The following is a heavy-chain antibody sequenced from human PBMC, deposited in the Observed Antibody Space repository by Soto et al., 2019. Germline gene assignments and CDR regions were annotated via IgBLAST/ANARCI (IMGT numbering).Heavy chain of an antibody. J-gene: IGHJ4*02. CDR2: ITHGGTT. CDR1: GGSFNGYY. V-gene: IGHV4-34*01. D-gene: IGHD6-6*01. CDR3: ARTARKFDF. Sequence: SETLSLTCAVYGGSFNGYYWSWIRQSPGKGLEWIGEITHGGTTTYSPSLKSRITMSLDTSKNQFSLNLTSVTAADTAIYYCARTARKFDFWGQGILVTVSS.